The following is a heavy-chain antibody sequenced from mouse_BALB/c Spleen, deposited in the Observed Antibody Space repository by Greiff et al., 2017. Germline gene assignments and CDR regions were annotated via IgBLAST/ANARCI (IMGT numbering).Heavy chain of an antibody. D-gene: IGHD2-1*01. CDR2: IFPGSGNT. Sequence: VQLQQSGPELVKPGASVKISCKASGYSFTSYYIHWVKQRPGQGLEWIGWIFPGSGNTKYNEKFKGKATLTADTSSSTAYMQLSSLTSEDSAVYFCARYYGNYSAMDYWGQGTSVTVSS. V-gene: IGHV1-66*01. CDR1: GYSFTSYY. CDR3: ARYYGNYSAMDY. J-gene: IGHJ4*01.